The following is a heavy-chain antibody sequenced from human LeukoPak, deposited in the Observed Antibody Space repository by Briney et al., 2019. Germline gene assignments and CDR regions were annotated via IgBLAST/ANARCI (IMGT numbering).Heavy chain of an antibody. D-gene: IGHD3-10*01. CDR1: GGTFSSYA. J-gene: IGHJ4*02. CDR3: ARVSYYGSGSYYNEDY. CDR2: IIPIFGTA. Sequence: SVKVSCKASGGTFSSYAISWVRQAPGQGLEWMGGIIPIFGTANYAQKFQGRVTITANKSTSTAYMELSSLRSEDTAVYYCARVSYYGSGSYYNEDYWGQGTLVTVSS. V-gene: IGHV1-69*06.